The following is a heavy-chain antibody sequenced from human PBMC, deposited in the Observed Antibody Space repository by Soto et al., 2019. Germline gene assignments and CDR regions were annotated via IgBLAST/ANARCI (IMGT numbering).Heavy chain of an antibody. CDR1: GSSIIGYY. J-gene: IGHJ5*02. CDR2: IHYSGSA. V-gene: IGHV4-59*12. D-gene: IGHD6-19*01. CDR3: ARGVGGSGPNWFDP. Sequence: SETLSLTCTFSGSSIIGYYWTWIRQSPERGLEWIGYIHYSGSANYNPSLNSRLTMSVDRSKSQFSMKLASVTAADTAVYYCARGVGGSGPNWFDPWGQGTLVTVSS.